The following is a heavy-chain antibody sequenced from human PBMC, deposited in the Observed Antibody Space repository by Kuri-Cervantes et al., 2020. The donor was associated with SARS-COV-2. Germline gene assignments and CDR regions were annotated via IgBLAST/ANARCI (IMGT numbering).Heavy chain of an antibody. CDR1: GFTFTSSA. Sequence: SVKVSCKASGFTFTSSAVQWVRQARGQRLEWIGWIVVGSGNINYAQKFQERVTITRDMSTSTAYMELSSLRSEDTAVYYCAASLLYRIYYYYGTDVWGQGTTVTVSS. CDR3: AASLLYRIYYYYGTDV. V-gene: IGHV1-58*01. D-gene: IGHD1-26*01. J-gene: IGHJ6*02. CDR2: IVVGSGNI.